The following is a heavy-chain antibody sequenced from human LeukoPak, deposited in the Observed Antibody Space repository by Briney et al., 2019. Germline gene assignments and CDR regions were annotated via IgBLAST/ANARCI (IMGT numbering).Heavy chain of an antibody. Sequence: PGGSLRLSCAASGFIVSSYSMNWVRQAPGKGLEWISYINSRSTIIKVAASVKGRIIISRDNGKNSLYLELNSLRAEDTALYYCAREGIGYYIDGWGKGATVIVSS. J-gene: IGHJ6*03. V-gene: IGHV3-48*01. CDR2: INSRSTII. CDR3: AREGIGYYIDG. CDR1: GFIVSSYS. D-gene: IGHD2-15*01.